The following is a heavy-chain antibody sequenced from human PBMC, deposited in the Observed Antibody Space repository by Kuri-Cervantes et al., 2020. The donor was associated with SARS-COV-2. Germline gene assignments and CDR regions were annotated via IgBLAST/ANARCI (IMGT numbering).Heavy chain of an antibody. CDR1: GGSISSSSYY. CDR2: IYYSGST. J-gene: IGHJ3*02. CDR3: ARRPWGTTIFGVVTSDGFDI. V-gene: IGHV4-39*01. D-gene: IGHD3-3*01. Sequence: ESLKISCTVSGGSISSSSYYWGWIRQPPGKGLEWIGSIYYSGSTYYNPSLKSRVTISVDTSKNQFSLKLSSVTAADTAVYYCARRPWGTTIFGVVTSDGFDIWGQGTMVTVSS.